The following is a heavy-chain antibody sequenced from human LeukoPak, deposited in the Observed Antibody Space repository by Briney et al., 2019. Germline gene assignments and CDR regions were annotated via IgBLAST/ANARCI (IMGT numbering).Heavy chain of an antibody. CDR2: IDPEDGET. V-gene: IGHV1-24*01. CDR3: ATSLLLERTGGRDY. D-gene: IGHD1-1*01. Sequence: ASVKLSCYVSGYTLTVSDMQWVRQAPGKGLEWMGGIDPEDGETVYAQKFQGRVTMTEDTSTDTAYMELSGLRSEDTAVYYCATSLLLERTGGRDYWGQGTLVTVSS. J-gene: IGHJ4*02. CDR1: GYTLTVSD.